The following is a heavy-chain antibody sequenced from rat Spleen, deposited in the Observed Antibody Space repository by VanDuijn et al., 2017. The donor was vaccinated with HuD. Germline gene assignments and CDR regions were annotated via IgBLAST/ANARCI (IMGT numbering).Heavy chain of an antibody. CDR1: GFSLSNYG. Sequence: QVQLKESGPGLVQPSQTLSLTCTVSGFSLSNYGVIWVRQPPGKGLEWMGSIWSGGSTDYNSALKSRLSISRDTSKSQVFLKMSSLQTEDTATYYCARDRVQLYYYVMDAWGQGASVTVSS. D-gene: IGHD1-5*01. CDR3: ARDRVQLYYYVMDA. J-gene: IGHJ4*01. CDR2: IWSGGST. V-gene: IGHV2-4*01.